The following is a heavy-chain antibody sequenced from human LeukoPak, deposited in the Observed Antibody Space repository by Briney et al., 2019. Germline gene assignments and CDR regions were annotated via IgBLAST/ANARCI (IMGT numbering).Heavy chain of an antibody. CDR1: GFTFSSYA. CDR2: ISYDGSNK. V-gene: IGHV3-30-3*01. Sequence: GGSLRLSCAASGFTFSSYAMHWVRQAPGKGLEWVAVISYDGSNKYYADSVKGRFTISRENSKNTLYLQKNIHRAEDTAVYYCARSLEMATIYYYYYGMDVWGQGTTVTVSS. CDR3: ARSLEMATIYYYYYGMDV. J-gene: IGHJ6*02. D-gene: IGHD5-24*01.